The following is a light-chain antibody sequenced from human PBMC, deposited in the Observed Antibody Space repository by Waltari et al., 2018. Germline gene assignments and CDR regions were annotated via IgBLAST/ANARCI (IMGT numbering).Light chain of an antibody. Sequence: NFMLTQPHSVSESPGKTVTISCTRSSGSLASNHVQWFQQRPGSAPTTVIYEDYQRPSGVPDRFSGSIDSSSNSASLTISGLKTEDEADYYCQSYDGINWMFGGGTKLTVL. V-gene: IGLV6-57*03. CDR2: EDY. J-gene: IGLJ3*02. CDR3: QSYDGINWM. CDR1: SGSLASNH.